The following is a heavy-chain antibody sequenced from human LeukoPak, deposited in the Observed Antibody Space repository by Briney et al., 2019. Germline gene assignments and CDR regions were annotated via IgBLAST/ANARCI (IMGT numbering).Heavy chain of an antibody. CDR1: GYTFTSYD. D-gene: IGHD2-21*01. CDR3: ARVLYCGGDCYFGYYYYYYMDV. V-gene: IGHV1-8*03. Sequence: ASVKVSCKASGYTFTSYDINWVRQATGQGLEWMGWMNPNSGNTGYAQKFQGRVTITRNTSISTAYMELSSLRSEDTAVYYCARVLYCGGDCYFGYYYYYYMDVWGKGTTVTVSS. CDR2: MNPNSGNT. J-gene: IGHJ6*03.